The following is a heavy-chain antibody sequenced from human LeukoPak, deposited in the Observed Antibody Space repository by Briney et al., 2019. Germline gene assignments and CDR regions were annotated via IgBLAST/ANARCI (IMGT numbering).Heavy chain of an antibody. CDR2: INSDGSST. D-gene: IGHD1-1*01. J-gene: IGHJ4*02. V-gene: IGHV3-74*01. CDR3: AKGELGTTSYYFDY. Sequence: SGGSLRLSCTASGFTFSSYWIRWVRQAPGKGLVWVSRINSDGSSTSYADSVKGRFTISRDNSKNTLYLQMNSLRAEDTAVYYCAKGELGTTSYYFDYWGQGTLVTVSS. CDR1: GFTFSSYW.